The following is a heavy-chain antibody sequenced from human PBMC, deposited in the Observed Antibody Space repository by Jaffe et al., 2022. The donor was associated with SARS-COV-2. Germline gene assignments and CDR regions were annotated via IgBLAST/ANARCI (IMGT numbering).Heavy chain of an antibody. D-gene: IGHD1-1*01. CDR1: GYTFTTYG. V-gene: IGHV1-18*01. CDR2: ISPYHANT. Sequence: QVQLVQSGAEVKKPGASVKVSCKASGYTFTTYGISWVRQAPGQGLEWMGWISPYHANTNYAQKFQGRVTVTTDTSASTSYLELRSLRSDDTAVYYCAREWGSEWGPTTFGYWGQGTLVTVSS. J-gene: IGHJ4*02. CDR3: AREWGSEWGPTTFGY.